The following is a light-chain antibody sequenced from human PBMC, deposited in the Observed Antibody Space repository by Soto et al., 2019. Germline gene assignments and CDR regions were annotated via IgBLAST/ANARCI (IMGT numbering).Light chain of an antibody. CDR3: QSYDSSLSGFWV. Sequence: QLVLTQPLSVSGAPGQRVTISCTGSSSNIGAGYDVHWYQQLPGTAPKLLIYGNSNRPSGVPDRFSGSKSGTSASLAITGLQAEDEADYYCQSYDSSLSGFWVFGGGTKLTVL. V-gene: IGLV1-40*01. J-gene: IGLJ3*02. CDR2: GNS. CDR1: SSNIGAGYD.